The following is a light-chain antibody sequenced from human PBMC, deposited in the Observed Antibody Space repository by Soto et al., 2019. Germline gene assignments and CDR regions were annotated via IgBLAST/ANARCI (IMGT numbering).Light chain of an antibody. J-gene: IGKJ1*01. CDR1: QGIRND. CDR3: LQDYTSPPT. Sequence: AIQMTQSPSSLSASVGDRVTITCRASQGIRNDLGWYQQNPGKAPKLLIYAASSLQSGVPSRVSGSGSGTYFTLTISSLQPEDFSTYYCLQDYTSPPTFGQGTKVEIK. CDR2: AAS. V-gene: IGKV1-6*01.